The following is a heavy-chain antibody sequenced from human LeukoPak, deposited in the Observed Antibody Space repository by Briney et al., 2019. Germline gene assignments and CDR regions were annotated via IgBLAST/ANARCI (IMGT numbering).Heavy chain of an antibody. V-gene: IGHV3-30*18. CDR3: AKDQRMLELLDRLGTLDY. D-gene: IGHD1-7*01. CDR2: ISYDGSNK. J-gene: IGHJ4*02. CDR1: GFTFTNNF. Sequence: GGSLRLSCAASGFTFTNNFMSWVRQVPGKGLEWVAVISYDGSNKYYADSVKGRFTISRDNSKNTLYLQMNSLRAEDTAVYYCAKDQRMLELLDRLGTLDYWGQGTLVTVSS.